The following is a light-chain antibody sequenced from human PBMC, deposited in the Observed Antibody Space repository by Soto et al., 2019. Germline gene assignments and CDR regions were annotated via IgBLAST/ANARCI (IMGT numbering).Light chain of an antibody. CDR1: QSVNTY. Sequence: EIVLTQSPATLSLSPGERATLSCSASQSVNTYLAWYQQKPGQPPRLLIYDASNRATGIPARFSGSGSETDFTLTISSLEPEDFAVYYCQQRNIWPPITFGQGTRLEI. CDR2: DAS. V-gene: IGKV3-11*01. J-gene: IGKJ5*01. CDR3: QQRNIWPPIT.